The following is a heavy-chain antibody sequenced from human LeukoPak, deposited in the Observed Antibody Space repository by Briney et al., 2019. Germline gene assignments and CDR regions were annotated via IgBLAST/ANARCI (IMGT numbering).Heavy chain of an antibody. D-gene: IGHD6-13*01. CDR2: IKQDGSEK. CDR1: GFTFSSYW. CDR3: ARDVFGSSSWYFDP. J-gene: IGHJ5*02. Sequence: GGSLRLSCAASGFTFSSYWMSWVRQAPGKGLEWVANIKQDGSEKYYVDSVKGRFTISRDNAKNLLYLQMNSLRAEDTAVYYCARDVFGSSSWYFDPWGQGTLVTVSS. V-gene: IGHV3-7*01.